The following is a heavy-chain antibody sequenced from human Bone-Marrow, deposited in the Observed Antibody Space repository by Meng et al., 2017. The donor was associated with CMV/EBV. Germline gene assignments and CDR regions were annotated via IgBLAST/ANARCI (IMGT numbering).Heavy chain of an antibody. CDR2: INHSGST. Sequence: SETLSLTCAVYGGSFSGYYWSWIRQPPGKGLEWIGEINHSGSTNYNPSLKSRVTISVDTSKNQFSLKLSSVTAADTAVYYCARVPSTVTTGWEDYWGQGTLVTVSS. D-gene: IGHD4-17*01. CDR3: ARVPSTVTTGWEDY. V-gene: IGHV4-34*01. CDR1: GGSFSGYY. J-gene: IGHJ4*02.